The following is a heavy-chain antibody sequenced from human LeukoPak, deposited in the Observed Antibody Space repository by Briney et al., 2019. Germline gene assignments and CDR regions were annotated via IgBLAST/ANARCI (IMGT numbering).Heavy chain of an antibody. V-gene: IGHV3-7*03. CDR3: ARTAGTFDY. CDR1: GFTFSSHW. J-gene: IGHJ4*02. CDR2: IKQDGSER. D-gene: IGHD6-13*01. Sequence: GGSLRLSCAASGFTFSSHWMSWVRQAPGKGLEWVANIKQDGSERYYVDSVKGRLTISRDNAKNSLYLQMNSLRAEDTAVYYCARTAGTFDYWGQGTLVTVSS.